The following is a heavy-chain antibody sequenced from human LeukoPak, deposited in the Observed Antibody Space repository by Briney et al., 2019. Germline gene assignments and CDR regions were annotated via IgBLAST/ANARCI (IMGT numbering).Heavy chain of an antibody. V-gene: IGHV3-49*04. CDR3: ARGPIQLWIHNAMDV. CDR1: GFTFGDHA. D-gene: IGHD1-1*01. J-gene: IGHJ6*02. Sequence: GGSLRLSCTGSGFTFGDHAMSWVRQAPGKGLEGVGFIRSKGYRGTTEYAASVKASFTISRADSASIAYLQMNSLKTEDTAVYYCARGPIQLWIHNAMDVWGQGTTVTVSS. CDR2: IRSKGYRGTT.